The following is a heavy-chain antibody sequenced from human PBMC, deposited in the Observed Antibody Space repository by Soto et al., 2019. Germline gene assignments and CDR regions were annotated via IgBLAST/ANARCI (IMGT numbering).Heavy chain of an antibody. J-gene: IGHJ4*02. V-gene: IGHV3-74*01. CDR2: VNIDESRT. Sequence: EVQLVESGGGLVQPGGSLRLSCGASGFTFSSYWMHWVRQAPGKGLEWVSRVNIDESRTSYADSVKGRFTISRDNAKNTLYLQMNSLRAEDTAVYYCARVLNGQWYFDYWGQGTQVTVSS. D-gene: IGHD6-19*01. CDR3: ARVLNGQWYFDY. CDR1: GFTFSSYW.